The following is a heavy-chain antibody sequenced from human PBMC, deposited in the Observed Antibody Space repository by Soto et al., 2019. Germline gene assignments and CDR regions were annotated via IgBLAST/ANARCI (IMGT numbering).Heavy chain of an antibody. V-gene: IGHV3-30-3*01. D-gene: IGHD3-22*01. Sequence: LRLSCAASGFTFSSYAMHWVRQAPGKGLEWVAVISYDGSNKYYADSVKGRFTISRDNSKNTLYLQMNSLRAEDTAVYYCARDSDYYDSSGYTNFYYYYGMDVWGQGTTVTVSS. CDR3: ARDSDYYDSSGYTNFYYYYGMDV. J-gene: IGHJ6*02. CDR1: GFTFSSYA. CDR2: ISYDGSNK.